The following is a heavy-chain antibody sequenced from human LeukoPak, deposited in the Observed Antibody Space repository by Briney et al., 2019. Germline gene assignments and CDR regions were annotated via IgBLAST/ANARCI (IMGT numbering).Heavy chain of an antibody. D-gene: IGHD5-12*01. V-gene: IGHV1-69*13. Sequence: SVKVSCKASGGTFSSYAIGWVRQAPGQGLEWMGGIIPIFGTANYAQKFQGRVTITADESTSTAYMELSSLRSEDTAVYYCAIPGYSGYDFRLWGQGTLVTVSS. J-gene: IGHJ4*02. CDR1: GGTFSSYA. CDR2: IIPIFGTA. CDR3: AIPGYSGYDFRL.